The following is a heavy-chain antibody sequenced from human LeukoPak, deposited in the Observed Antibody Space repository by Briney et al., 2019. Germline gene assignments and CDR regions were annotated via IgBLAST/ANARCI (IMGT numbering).Heavy chain of an antibody. D-gene: IGHD5-18*01. CDR3: ARGARAWIQLWFFAFDI. Sequence: SETLSLTCAVYGGSFSGYYWGWIRQPPGKGMEWIGEINHSGSTNYNPSLKSRVTISVDTSKNQFSLKLSSVTAADTAVYYCARGARAWIQLWFFAFDIWGKGTMVTVSS. CDR1: GGSFSGYY. V-gene: IGHV4-34*01. J-gene: IGHJ3*02. CDR2: INHSGST.